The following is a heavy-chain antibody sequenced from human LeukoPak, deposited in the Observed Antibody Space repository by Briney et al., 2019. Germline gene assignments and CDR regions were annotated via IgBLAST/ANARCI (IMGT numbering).Heavy chain of an antibody. CDR1: GFTFSSYA. J-gene: IGHJ4*02. V-gene: IGHV3-30*04. D-gene: IGHD2-21*02. CDR2: ISYDGSNK. CDR3: AKSHHVTAIDY. Sequence: GGSLRLSCAASGFTFSSYAMHWVRQAPGKGLEWVAVISYDGSNKYYADSVKGRFTISRDNSKNTLYLQMNSLRADDTAVYYCAKSHHVTAIDYWGQGTLVTVSS.